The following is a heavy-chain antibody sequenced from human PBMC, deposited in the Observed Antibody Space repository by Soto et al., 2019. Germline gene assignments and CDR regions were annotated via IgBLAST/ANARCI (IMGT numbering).Heavy chain of an antibody. J-gene: IGHJ5*02. CDR1: GGSFSGYY. CDR2: INHSGST. V-gene: IGHV4-34*01. CDR3: ARGPRVPPWVVRGVWYNWFDP. Sequence: SETLSLTCAVYGGSFSGYYWSWIRQPPGKGLEWIGEINHSGSTNYNPSLKSRVTISVDTSKNQFSLKLSSVTAADTAVYYCARGPRVPPWVVRGVWYNWFDPWGQGTLVTVSS. D-gene: IGHD3-10*01.